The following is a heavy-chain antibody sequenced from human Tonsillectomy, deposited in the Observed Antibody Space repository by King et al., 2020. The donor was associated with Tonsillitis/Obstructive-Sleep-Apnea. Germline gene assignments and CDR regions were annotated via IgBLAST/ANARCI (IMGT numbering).Heavy chain of an antibody. CDR1: GFTFSSYS. CDR2: ISSRSSTI. Sequence: VQLVESGGGLVQPGGSLRLSCAASGFTFSSYSMNWVRQAPGKGLEWVSYISSRSSTIYYADSVKGRFTISRDNAKNSLYLQMNSLRDEDAAVYYCAKTSRDYGGNSFQAHAFDIWGQGTMVTVSS. J-gene: IGHJ3*02. D-gene: IGHD4-23*01. V-gene: IGHV3-48*02. CDR3: AKTSRDYGGNSFQAHAFDI.